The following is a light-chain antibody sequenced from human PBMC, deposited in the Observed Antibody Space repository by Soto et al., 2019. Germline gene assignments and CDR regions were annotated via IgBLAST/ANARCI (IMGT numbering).Light chain of an antibody. J-gene: IGKJ1*01. CDR1: QNIRSR. V-gene: IGKV1-5*01. Sequence: DFHMTQSPSTLSSSVGDRVTITCRASQNIRSRLAWFHQKPGKAPKLLIYDAYSLESGVPKRFSGSGSGKEFTLTISSLQTDDFATYYCQQYNSYSTFGQGTKVDI. CDR3: QQYNSYST. CDR2: DAY.